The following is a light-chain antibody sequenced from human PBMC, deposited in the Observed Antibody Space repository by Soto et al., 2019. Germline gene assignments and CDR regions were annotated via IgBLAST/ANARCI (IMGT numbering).Light chain of an antibody. V-gene: IGLV2-14*01. CDR3: QSYDSSLTTFV. J-gene: IGLJ1*01. CDR1: SSDVGTYNY. Sequence: QSVLTQPASVSGSPGQSITISCTGTSSDVGTYNYVSWYQQHADKAPKLVIYEVSNRPSGVSNRFSGSKSGNTASLTISGLQAEDEADYYCQSYDSSLTTFVFGTGTKLTVL. CDR2: EVS.